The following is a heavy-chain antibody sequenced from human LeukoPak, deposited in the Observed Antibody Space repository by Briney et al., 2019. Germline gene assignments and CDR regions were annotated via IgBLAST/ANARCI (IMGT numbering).Heavy chain of an antibody. Sequence: EASVKVSCTASGYSFTSYAMNWVRQAPGQGFEWMGWIDTNTGNPTYAQDFPGRFVFSLDSSVSTAYLQISSLKAEDTAAYFCARGDWKWLRLIEHWGQGTLVTVSS. J-gene: IGHJ4*02. CDR1: GYSFTSYA. CDR2: IDTNTGNP. CDR3: ARGDWKWLRLIEH. V-gene: IGHV7-4-1*02. D-gene: IGHD5-12*01.